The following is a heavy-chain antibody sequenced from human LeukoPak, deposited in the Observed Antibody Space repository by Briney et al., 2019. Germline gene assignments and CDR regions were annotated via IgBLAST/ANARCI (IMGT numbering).Heavy chain of an antibody. CDR3: AKDLLGVYCTNGVCYQNY. CDR1: GFTFSSYG. J-gene: IGHJ4*02. V-gene: IGHV3-30*02. Sequence: GGSLRLSWAASGFTFSSYGMHWVRQAPGKGLEWVAFIRYDGSNKYYADSVKGRFTISRDNSKNTLYLQMNSLRAEDTAVYYCAKDLLGVYCTNGVCYQNYWGQGTLVTVSS. CDR2: IRYDGSNK. D-gene: IGHD2-8*01.